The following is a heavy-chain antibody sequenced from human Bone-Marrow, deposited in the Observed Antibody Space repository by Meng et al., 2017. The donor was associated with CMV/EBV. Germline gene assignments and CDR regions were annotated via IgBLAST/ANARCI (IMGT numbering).Heavy chain of an antibody. V-gene: IGHV3-20*04. CDR1: GFTFDDYG. CDR2: INWNGGST. CDR3: ASRVVPAADDYYGMYV. D-gene: IGHD2-2*01. Sequence: GESLKISCAASGFTFDDYGMSWVRQAPGKGLEWVSGINWNGGSTGYADSVKGRFTISRDNAKNSLYLQMNSLRAEDTALYYCASRVVPAADDYYGMYVWGQGTTVTVSS. J-gene: IGHJ6*02.